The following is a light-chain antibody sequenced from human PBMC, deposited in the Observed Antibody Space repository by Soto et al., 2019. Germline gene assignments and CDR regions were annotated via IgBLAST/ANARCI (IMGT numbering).Light chain of an antibody. V-gene: IGLV2-18*02. Sequence: QSALTQPPSVSGSPGQAVTMSCTGTSSDVGSYNRVSWYQQAPGTAPKLMIYEVNNRPSGVPDRFSGSKSGNTASLTISGLQAKDEADYYCSSYTSNSTYVFGPGTKVTVL. CDR3: SSYTSNSTYV. CDR1: SSDVGSYNR. CDR2: EVN. J-gene: IGLJ1*01.